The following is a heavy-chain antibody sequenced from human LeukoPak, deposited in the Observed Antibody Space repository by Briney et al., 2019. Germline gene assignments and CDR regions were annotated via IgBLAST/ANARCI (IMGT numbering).Heavy chain of an antibody. CDR2: IYSSGST. Sequence: SETLSPTCTVSSGSISSGTYYWSWIRQPAGTGLEWIGRIYSSGSTNYNPSLKSRVTISVDTSKNQFSLKLSSVTAADTAVYYCARDLLHRGYAFDIWGRGTMVTVSS. CDR3: ARDLLHRGYAFDI. J-gene: IGHJ3*02. CDR1: SGSISSGTYY. D-gene: IGHD3-22*01. V-gene: IGHV4-61*02.